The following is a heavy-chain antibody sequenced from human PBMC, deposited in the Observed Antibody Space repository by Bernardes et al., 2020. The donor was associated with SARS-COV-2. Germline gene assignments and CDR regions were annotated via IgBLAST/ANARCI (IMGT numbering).Heavy chain of an antibody. J-gene: IGHJ4*02. CDR3: ARGPFSGSAVGSFDY. CDR1: GYSISSGYY. D-gene: IGHD5-18*01. CDR2: IYHSGIT. V-gene: IGHV4-38-2*01. Sequence: SETLSLTCAVSGYSISSGYYWGWVRQPPGKGLEWIGSIYHSGITYYNPSLKSRITISVDTSKNQFSLKLSSVTAADTAVYYCARGPFSGSAVGSFDYWGQGTLVTVSS.